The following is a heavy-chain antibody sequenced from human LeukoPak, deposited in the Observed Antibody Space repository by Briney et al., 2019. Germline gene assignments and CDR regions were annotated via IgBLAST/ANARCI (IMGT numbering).Heavy chain of an antibody. D-gene: IGHD3-10*01. Sequence: PGGSLRLSCAASGFTFSSYSMNWVRQAPGKGLEWVSSISSSSSYIYYADSVKGRFTISRDNAKNSLYLQMNSLRAEDTAVYYCARLSRGSGRDAFDIWGQGTMDTVSS. CDR3: ARLSRGSGRDAFDI. V-gene: IGHV3-21*01. CDR2: ISSSSSYI. J-gene: IGHJ3*02. CDR1: GFTFSSYS.